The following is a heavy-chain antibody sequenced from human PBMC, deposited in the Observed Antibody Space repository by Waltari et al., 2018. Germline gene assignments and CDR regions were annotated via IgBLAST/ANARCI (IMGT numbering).Heavy chain of an antibody. V-gene: IGHV4-38-2*01. CDR3: ARHRRPVEPLDY. Sequence: QVQLQESGHGLVKPSETLSLTCAVSGYSISSGYYWGWIRQPPGKGLEWIGSIYHSGSTYYNPSLKSRVTISVDTSKNQFSLKLSSVTAADTAVYYCARHRRPVEPLDYWGQGTLVTVSS. J-gene: IGHJ4*02. D-gene: IGHD2-15*01. CDR1: GYSISSGYY. CDR2: IYHSGST.